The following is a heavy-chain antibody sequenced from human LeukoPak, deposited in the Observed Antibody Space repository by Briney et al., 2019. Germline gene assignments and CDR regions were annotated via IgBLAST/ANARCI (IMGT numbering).Heavy chain of an antibody. V-gene: IGHV4-59*01. CDR2: IYYGGST. D-gene: IGHD3-10*01. CDR3: ARVAAGRGYYYYMDV. CDR1: GGPISSYY. J-gene: IGHJ6*03. Sequence: PSETLSLTCTVSGGPISSYYWSWIRQPPGKGLEWIGYIYYGGSTNYNPSLRSRVTISVDTSKNQFSLKLSSVTAADTAVYYCARVAAGRGYYYYMDVWGKGTTVTVSS.